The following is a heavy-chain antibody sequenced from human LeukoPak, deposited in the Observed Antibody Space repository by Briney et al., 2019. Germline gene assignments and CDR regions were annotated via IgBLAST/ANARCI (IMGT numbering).Heavy chain of an antibody. D-gene: IGHD3-22*01. V-gene: IGHV4-30-4*08. CDR2: IYYSGGT. CDR1: GGSINSDDYY. J-gene: IGHJ6*03. CDR3: ARATYYYDSSGYCYGYYYYYRDV. Sequence: SQTLSLSCTVSGGSINSDDYYWSWIRQPPGKGLEWVGYIYYSGGTYYNPSLKSRVTISVDTSKNQFSLQLSSVTAADTAVYYCARATYYYDSSGYCYGYYYYYRDVWGKGTTVTVSS.